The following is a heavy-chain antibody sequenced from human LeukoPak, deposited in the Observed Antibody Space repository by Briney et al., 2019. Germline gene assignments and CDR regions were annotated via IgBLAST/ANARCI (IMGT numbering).Heavy chain of an antibody. J-gene: IGHJ4*02. V-gene: IGHV3-23*01. CDR3: AKGEWELGDY. CDR1: GFTFSDYY. D-gene: IGHD1-26*01. Sequence: GGSLRLSCAASGFTFSDYYMSWVRQAPGKGLEWVSAISGSGGSTYYADSVKGRFTISRDNSKNTLYLQTNSLRAEDTAVYYCAKGEWELGDYWGQGTLVTVSS. CDR2: ISGSGGST.